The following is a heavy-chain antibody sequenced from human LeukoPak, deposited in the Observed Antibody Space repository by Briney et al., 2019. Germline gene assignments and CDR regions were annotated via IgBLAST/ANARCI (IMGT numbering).Heavy chain of an antibody. CDR1: GFSFDTYG. CDR2: ISYDGSNK. J-gene: IGHJ4*02. Sequence: GGSLRLSCAASGFSFDTYGMHWVRQAPGKGLEWVAVISYDGSNKFYADSVKGRFTISRDNSENTLSLQMDSLRPGDTAVYYCVKVQYNSGWYGYFDYWGQGTLVTVSS. CDR3: VKVQYNSGWYGYFDY. D-gene: IGHD6-19*01. V-gene: IGHV3-30*18.